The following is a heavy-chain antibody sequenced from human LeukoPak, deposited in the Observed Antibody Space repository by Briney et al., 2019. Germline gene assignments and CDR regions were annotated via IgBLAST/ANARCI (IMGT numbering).Heavy chain of an antibody. D-gene: IGHD6-25*01. CDR3: ATIKIYSSAWGANNWIDP. CDR2: VYYSGST. CDR1: GGSISSSSYY. Sequence: SETLSLTCTVSGGSISSSSYYWVWIRQPPGKGLEWIGSVYYSGSTYYNTSLQSRVTISVDTSKSQFSLKLSSVTAADTAVYYCATIKIYSSAWGANNWIDPWGQGTLVTVSS. V-gene: IGHV4-39*01. J-gene: IGHJ5*02.